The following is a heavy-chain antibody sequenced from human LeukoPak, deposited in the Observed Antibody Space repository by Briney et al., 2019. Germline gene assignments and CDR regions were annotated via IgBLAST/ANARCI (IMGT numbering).Heavy chain of an antibody. CDR1: GGSISSYY. J-gene: IGHJ6*02. V-gene: IGHV4-59*01. Sequence: SETLSLTCTVSGGSISSYYWSWIRQAAGKGLEWIGYMYYSGSTNYNPSLKNRVTISVDTSKNQFSLKLTSVTAADTGVYYRASGSSTVKFYYGIDVWGRGTTVTVSS. CDR2: MYYSGST. D-gene: IGHD4-17*01. CDR3: ASGSSTVKFYYGIDV.